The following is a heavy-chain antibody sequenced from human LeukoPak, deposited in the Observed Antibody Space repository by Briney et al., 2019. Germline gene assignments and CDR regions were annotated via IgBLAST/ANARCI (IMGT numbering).Heavy chain of an antibody. V-gene: IGHV3-23*01. CDR3: AKDANSGSYFFYFDY. CDR2: LSGSGDST. J-gene: IGHJ4*02. CDR1: GFIFSKYA. Sequence: AVGPLRLSCAATGFIFSKYAMPWVRQAPGKRLEWVSALSGSGDSTYYADSVKGRFTISRDNSKNTVYLQMNSLRAEDTATYYCAKDANSGSYFFYFDYWGQGTLVTVSS. D-gene: IGHD1-26*01.